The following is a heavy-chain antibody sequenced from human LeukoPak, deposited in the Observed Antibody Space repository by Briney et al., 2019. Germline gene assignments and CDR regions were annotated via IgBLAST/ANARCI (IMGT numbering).Heavy chain of an antibody. CDR2: INSDGSST. Sequence: GGSLRLSCAASGFTFSSYWMHWVRQAPGKGLVWVSRINSDGSSTSYADSVKGRFTISRDNAKNSLYLQMNSLRAEDTAVYYCARDKATVTTLWGSARRTTGMDVWGQGTTVTVSS. J-gene: IGHJ6*02. V-gene: IGHV3-74*01. CDR3: ARDKATVTTLWGSARRTTGMDV. D-gene: IGHD4-17*01. CDR1: GFTFSSYW.